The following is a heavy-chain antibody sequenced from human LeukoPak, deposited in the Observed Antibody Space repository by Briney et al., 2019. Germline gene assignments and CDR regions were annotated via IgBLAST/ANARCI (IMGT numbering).Heavy chain of an antibody. J-gene: IGHJ4*02. CDR2: VYYTGIT. CDR1: GDSITTYY. Sequence: PSETLSLTCTVSGDSITTYYWTWVRQPPGKGLEYIGYVYYTGITNYNPSLKSRVTISLDTSKNQFSLKLTSATAADTAVYYCARDPPGSGSYLDYWGQGTLVTVSS. V-gene: IGHV4-59*01. D-gene: IGHD3-10*01. CDR3: ARDPPGSGSYLDY.